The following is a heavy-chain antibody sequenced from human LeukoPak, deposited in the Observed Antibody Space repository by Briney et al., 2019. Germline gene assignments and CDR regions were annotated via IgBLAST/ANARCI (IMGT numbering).Heavy chain of an antibody. V-gene: IGHV3-21*01. CDR3: AKDRGGVGAVDAFDI. CDR1: GFTFSSYS. Sequence: GGSLRLSCAASGFTFSSYSMNWVRQAPGKGLEWVSSISSSSSYIYYADSVKGRFTISRDNSKNTLYLQMNSLRAEDTAVYYCAKDRGGVGAVDAFDIWGQGTMVTVSS. D-gene: IGHD1-26*01. J-gene: IGHJ3*02. CDR2: ISSSSSYI.